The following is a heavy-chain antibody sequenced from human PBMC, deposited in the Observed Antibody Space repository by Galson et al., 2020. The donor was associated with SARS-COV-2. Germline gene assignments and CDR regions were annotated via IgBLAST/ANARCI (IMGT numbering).Heavy chain of an antibody. D-gene: IGHD2-15*01. J-gene: IGHJ4*02. CDR3: ARGTRMPMADISGFES. Sequence: GESLKISCAASGFTFSGCSMHWVRQAPGKGLEWVAAISNNSGNKYYADAVKGRFTISRDNTKNSLYLQMNSLRAQDTAVYYCARGTRMPMADISGFESWGQGTLVTVSS. V-gene: IGHV3-21*01. CDR1: GFTFSGCS. CDR2: ISNNSGNK.